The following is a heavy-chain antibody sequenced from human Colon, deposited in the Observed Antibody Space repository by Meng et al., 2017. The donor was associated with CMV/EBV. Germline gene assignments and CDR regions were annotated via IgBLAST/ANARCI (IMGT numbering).Heavy chain of an antibody. D-gene: IGHD1-7*01. CDR2: INPSGTST. Sequence: ASVKVSCKASGFSFTRYYMHWVRQAPGQGLEWMGLINPSGTSTLYAQKFEGRVSLTRDTSTSTDYMELSSLRYEDTAVYYCAKDISPVGGTTGYHGMDVWGQGTTVTVSS. CDR3: AKDISPVGGTTGYHGMDV. CDR1: GFSFTRYY. V-gene: IGHV1-46*01. J-gene: IGHJ6*02.